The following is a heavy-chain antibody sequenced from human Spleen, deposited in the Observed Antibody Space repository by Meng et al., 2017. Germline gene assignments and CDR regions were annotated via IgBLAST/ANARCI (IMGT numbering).Heavy chain of an antibody. CDR3: ARGVTTFDY. V-gene: IGHV6-1*01. CDR1: GDSVSSNIGA. Sequence: VTLQPSVPGLVKPSQTLSVACAISGDSVSSNIGAWNWIRQSPSRGLEWLGRTYYRSKWYNEYAVSVKSRITINPDTSKNQLSLQLSSVTPEDTAVYYCARGVTTFDYWGQGTLVTVSS. CDR2: TYYRSKWYN. J-gene: IGHJ4*02. D-gene: IGHD4-17*01.